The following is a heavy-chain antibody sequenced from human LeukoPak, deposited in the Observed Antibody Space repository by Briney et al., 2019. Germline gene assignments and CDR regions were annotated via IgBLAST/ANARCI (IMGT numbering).Heavy chain of an antibody. CDR2: IYSGGST. V-gene: IGHV3-53*01. J-gene: IGHJ3*02. D-gene: IGHD3-22*01. Sequence: GGSLRLSCAASGFTVSSNYMSWVRQAPGKGLEWVSVIYSGGSTYYADSVKGRFTISRDNSKNTLYLQMNSLRAEDTAVYYCASPLSDDYYDSSGYYGRGAFDIWGQGTMVTVSS. CDR1: GFTVSSNY. CDR3: ASPLSDDYYDSSGYYGRGAFDI.